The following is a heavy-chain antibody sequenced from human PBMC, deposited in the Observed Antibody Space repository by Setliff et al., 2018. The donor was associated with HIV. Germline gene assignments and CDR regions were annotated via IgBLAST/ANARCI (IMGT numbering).Heavy chain of an antibody. CDR1: GYSFTNHY. CDR2: INPTGGST. Sequence: ASVKVSCKPSGYSFTNHYMHWVRQAPGQGLERMGVINPTGGSTRNTQKFQGRVAMTRDTSTSTVYMELSSLRSEDTAVYYCASAGAWQRNALGIWGQGTMVTVSS. CDR3: ASAGAWQRNALGI. V-gene: IGHV1-46*01. J-gene: IGHJ3*02. D-gene: IGHD5-12*01.